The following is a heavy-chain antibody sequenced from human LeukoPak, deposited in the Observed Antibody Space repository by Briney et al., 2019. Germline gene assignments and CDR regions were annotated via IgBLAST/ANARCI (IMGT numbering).Heavy chain of an antibody. CDR1: GYPFTDNY. J-gene: IGHJ3*01. CDR3: ARAQNYHDRSGYSDDTFDV. D-gene: IGHD3-22*01. CDR2: VNPDSGGI. Sequence: ASVKVSFKASGYPFTDNYIHWVRPAPGQGLEWMGRVNPDSGGINYSQKFQGRVTMTRDTSINTAFVELRRLRSDDTATYYCARAQNYHDRSGYSDDTFDVWGHGTMITVAS. V-gene: IGHV1-2*06.